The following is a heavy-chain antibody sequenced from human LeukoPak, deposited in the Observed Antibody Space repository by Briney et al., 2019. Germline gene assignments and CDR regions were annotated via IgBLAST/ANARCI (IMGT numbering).Heavy chain of an antibody. Sequence: GASVKVSCKASGGTFSSYAISWVRQAPGQGLEWMGGIIPIFGPAHYAQNFQGRVTITADESTNTAYMELSDLRSEDTAVYYCVRDTYIVVVPAAMNLGFDYWGQGTLVTVSS. CDR2: IIPIFGPA. D-gene: IGHD2-2*01. CDR1: GGTFSSYA. J-gene: IGHJ4*02. V-gene: IGHV1-69*13. CDR3: VRDTYIVVVPAAMNLGFDY.